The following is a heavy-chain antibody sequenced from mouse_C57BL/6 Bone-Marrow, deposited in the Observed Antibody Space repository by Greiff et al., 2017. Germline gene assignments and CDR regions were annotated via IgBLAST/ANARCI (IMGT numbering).Heavy chain of an antibody. CDR1: GYTFTSYW. CDR2: IDPSDGYT. J-gene: IGHJ3*01. D-gene: IGHD2-14*01. CDR3: SRYDAEVYFAY. V-gene: IGHV1-50*01. Sequence: VQLHQPGAELVKPGASVKLSCKASGYTFTSYWMPWVKQRPGQGLEWIGEIDPSDGYTNYTQKFKGKATVTVDTSSSTAYMQLSSLTSEYSAVYYCSRYDAEVYFAYWGQGTLVTVSA.